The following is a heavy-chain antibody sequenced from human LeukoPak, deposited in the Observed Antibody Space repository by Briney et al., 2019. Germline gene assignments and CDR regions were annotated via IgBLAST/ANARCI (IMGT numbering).Heavy chain of an antibody. D-gene: IGHD1-26*01. V-gene: IGHV3-21*01. CDR3: ARASPIAGSYHPYIDDY. CDR2: ISSSSSYI. CDR1: GFTFSSYS. J-gene: IGHJ4*02. Sequence: GGSLRLSCAASGFTFSSYSMNWVRQAPGKGLEWVSSISSSSSYIYYADSVKGRFTISRDNAKNSLYLQMNSLRAEDTAVYYCARASPIAGSYHPYIDDYWGQGTLVTVSS.